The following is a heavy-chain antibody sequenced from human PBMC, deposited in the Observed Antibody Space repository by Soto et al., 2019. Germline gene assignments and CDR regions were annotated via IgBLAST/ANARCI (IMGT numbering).Heavy chain of an antibody. V-gene: IGHV4-59*08. CDR1: GGSISSYY. D-gene: IGHD6-13*01. J-gene: IGHJ4*02. Sequence: QVQLQESGPGLVKPSETLSLTCTVSGGSISSYYWSWIRQPPGKGLEWIGYIYYSGSTNYNPSLKSRVTISVDTSKNQFSLKLSSVTAADTAVYYCARHSKVAAAGQFDYWGQGTLVTVSS. CDR3: ARHSKVAAAGQFDY. CDR2: IYYSGST.